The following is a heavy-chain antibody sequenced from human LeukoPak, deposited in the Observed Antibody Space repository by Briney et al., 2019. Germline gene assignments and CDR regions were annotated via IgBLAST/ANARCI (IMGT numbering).Heavy chain of an antibody. CDR3: ARGVGATNEGIYYFDY. V-gene: IGHV4-38-2*02. CDR1: GYSISSRYY. CDR2: LSHSGST. D-gene: IGHD1-26*01. J-gene: IGHJ4*02. Sequence: PSETLSLTCTVSGYSISSRYYWGWIRPPPGKGLEWIGSLSHSGSTYYNPSLKSRVTISVDTSKNQFSLNLRAVTAADTAVYYCARGVGATNEGIYYFDYWGQGTLVTVSS.